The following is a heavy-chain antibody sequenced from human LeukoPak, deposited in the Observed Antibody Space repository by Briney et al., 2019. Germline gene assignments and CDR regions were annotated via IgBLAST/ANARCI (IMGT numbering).Heavy chain of an antibody. Sequence: SETLSLTCTVSGGSISTYYWTWIRQPPGRGLEWIGYISYSGSTNYNPSLKSRATISVDTSKNQFSLKLSSVTAADTAVYYCARDRDDGASFDYWGQGTLVTVSS. CDR1: GGSISTYY. CDR3: ARDRDDGASFDY. D-gene: IGHD4-17*01. J-gene: IGHJ4*02. V-gene: IGHV4-59*01. CDR2: ISYSGST.